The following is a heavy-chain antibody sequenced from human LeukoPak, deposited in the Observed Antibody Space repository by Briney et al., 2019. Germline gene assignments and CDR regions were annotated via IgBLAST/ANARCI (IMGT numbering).Heavy chain of an antibody. Sequence: ASVKVSCKASGFIFTKYGMDWVRQAPGQRLEWMGWINAANGNTKYSQKFQGRVTITRDTSASTAYLELSGLTSEDTAVYYCARTRITMIVGLASRFDYWGQGTLVTVSS. J-gene: IGHJ4*02. V-gene: IGHV1-3*01. D-gene: IGHD3-22*01. CDR2: INAANGNT. CDR3: ARTRITMIVGLASRFDY. CDR1: GFIFTKYG.